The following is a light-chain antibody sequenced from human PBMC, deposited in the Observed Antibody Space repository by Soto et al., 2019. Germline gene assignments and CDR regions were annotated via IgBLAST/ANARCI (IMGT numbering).Light chain of an antibody. J-gene: IGLJ1*01. CDR1: SSDVGGYKY. CDR2: EVS. V-gene: IGLV2-14*01. CDR3: SSYTTTNTPV. Sequence: QSALTQPASVSGSPGQSISISCTGTSSDVGGYKYVSWYQQHPGKAPKLLIYEVSNRPSGVSNRFSGSKSDNTASVTISGLQAEDEADYYCSSYTTTNTPVFGTGTKLTVI.